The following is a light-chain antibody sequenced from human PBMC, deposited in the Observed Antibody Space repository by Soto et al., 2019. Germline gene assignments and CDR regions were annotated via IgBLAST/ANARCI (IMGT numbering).Light chain of an antibody. Sequence: EIVMTQSPATLSVSPGERATLSCRASQSVNSNLAWYQQNPGQAPRLLIYGASTRATGIPARFSGSGSGTDFTLTISRLEPEDFAVYYCQQYGSSLTFGGGTKVDI. V-gene: IGKV3-15*01. CDR3: QQYGSSLT. J-gene: IGKJ4*01. CDR2: GAS. CDR1: QSVNSN.